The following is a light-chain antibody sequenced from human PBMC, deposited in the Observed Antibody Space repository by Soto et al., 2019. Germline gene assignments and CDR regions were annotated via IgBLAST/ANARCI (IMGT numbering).Light chain of an antibody. CDR1: QGIDSY. J-gene: IGKJ4*01. Sequence: QLTQSPSSLSSSVGDRVTITCRASQGIDSYLAWYQQRPGKVPQLLIYETSILQSGVSSRSSGSGSGTDFTLTISSLQAEDFATYCCPHTRSYPSTFGGGTKVDIK. CDR3: PHTRSYPST. CDR2: ETS. V-gene: IGKV1-9*01.